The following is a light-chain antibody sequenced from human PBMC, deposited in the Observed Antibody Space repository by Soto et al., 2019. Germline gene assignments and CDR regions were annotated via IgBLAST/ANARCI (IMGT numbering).Light chain of an antibody. Sequence: EIVLTQSPATLSLSPGERSTVSCSASQSISNNLAWYQQKPGQAPRLVIYSAFTRATGIPARFSGSGSGTEFTLTISSLQSEDFAVYYCQQYNKWPPWTFGQGTKVDI. CDR1: QSISNN. V-gene: IGKV3-15*01. J-gene: IGKJ1*01. CDR2: SAF. CDR3: QQYNKWPPWT.